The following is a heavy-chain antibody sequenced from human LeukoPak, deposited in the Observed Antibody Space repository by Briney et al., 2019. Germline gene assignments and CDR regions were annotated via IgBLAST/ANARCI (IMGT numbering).Heavy chain of an antibody. V-gene: IGHV4-38-2*02. CDR1: GYSISNGFY. J-gene: IGHJ6*02. CDR3: ARDLAVPDSGYGMDV. CDR2: VFRSGST. D-gene: IGHD1-14*01. Sequence: SETLSLTCTVSGYSISNGFYWGCIRQPPGEGLEYIGSVFRSGSTYYNPSLKSRVTISVDKSKNQFSLKLSSVTAADTAVYYCARDLAVPDSGYGMDVWGQGTTVTVSS.